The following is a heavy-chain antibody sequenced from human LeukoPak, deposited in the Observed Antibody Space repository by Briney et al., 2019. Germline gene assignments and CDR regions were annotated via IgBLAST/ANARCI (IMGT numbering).Heavy chain of an antibody. Sequence: GESLRLSRSASGFTFSRSDMHWVRQAPGKGLEYVSAISSNGDSTYYADSVKGRFTISRDNSKNTLYLQMSSLRAEDTAVYYCVKDTRIVVVTAKYYFDYWGQGTLVTVSS. CDR3: VKDTRIVVVTAKYYFDY. CDR1: GFTFSRSD. V-gene: IGHV3-64D*09. CDR2: ISSNGDST. J-gene: IGHJ4*02. D-gene: IGHD2-21*02.